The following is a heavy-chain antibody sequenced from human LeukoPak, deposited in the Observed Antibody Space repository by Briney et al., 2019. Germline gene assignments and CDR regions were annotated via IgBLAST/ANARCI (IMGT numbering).Heavy chain of an antibody. CDR1: GGSISSGGYS. D-gene: IGHD2-2*01. V-gene: IGHV4-30-2*01. J-gene: IGHJ4*02. Sequence: SQTLSLTCAVSGGSISSGGYSWSWIRQPPGKGLEWIGYIYHSGSTNYNPSLKSRVTISVDTSKNQFSLKLSSVTAADTAVYYCARGPGGYCSSTSRYPDYWGQGTLVTVSS. CDR2: IYHSGST. CDR3: ARGPGGYCSSTSRYPDY.